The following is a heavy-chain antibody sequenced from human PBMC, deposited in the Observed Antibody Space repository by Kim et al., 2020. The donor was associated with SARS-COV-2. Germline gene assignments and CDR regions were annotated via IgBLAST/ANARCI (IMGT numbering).Heavy chain of an antibody. CDR2: IIPIFGTA. Sequence: SVKVSCKASGGTFSSYAISWVRQAPGQGLEWMGGIIPIFGTANYAQKFQGRVTITADESTSTAYMELSSLRSEDTAVYYCAREGYGDYHFDYWGQGTLVTVSS. D-gene: IGHD4-17*01. CDR3: AREGYGDYHFDY. V-gene: IGHV1-69*13. CDR1: GGTFSSYA. J-gene: IGHJ4*02.